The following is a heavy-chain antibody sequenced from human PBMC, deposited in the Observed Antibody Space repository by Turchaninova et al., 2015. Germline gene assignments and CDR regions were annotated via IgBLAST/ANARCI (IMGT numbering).Heavy chain of an antibody. V-gene: IGHV1-69*12. J-gene: IGHJ4*02. CDR3: ARAPQSTGRPYYFDF. Sequence: QVQLVQSGAEVKRPGSSVKVSCKTSVGTFSNYAHNWGRQAPGKGLEWMGGVIPMFGTGNYAQKFQGRVTITADESTSTAYMDLSNLRSEDTAVYYCARAPQSTGRPYYFDFWGQGTLVAVSS. CDR2: VIPMFGTG. CDR1: VGTFSNYA. D-gene: IGHD2-2*01.